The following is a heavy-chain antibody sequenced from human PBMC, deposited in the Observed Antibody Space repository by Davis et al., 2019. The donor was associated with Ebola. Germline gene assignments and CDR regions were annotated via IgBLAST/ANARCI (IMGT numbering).Heavy chain of an antibody. CDR1: GFTFSTYA. D-gene: IGHD3/OR15-3a*01. CDR2: ISGGAGGT. V-gene: IGHV3-23*01. J-gene: IGHJ4*02. CDR3: AKNFGLLDY. Sequence: PGGSLRLSCAASGFTFSTYAMTWVRQAPGKGLEWVSAISGGAGGTHYADSVKGRFTISRDNSKNSLYLQMNSPGAEDTAVYYCAKNFGLLDYWGQGTQVTVSS.